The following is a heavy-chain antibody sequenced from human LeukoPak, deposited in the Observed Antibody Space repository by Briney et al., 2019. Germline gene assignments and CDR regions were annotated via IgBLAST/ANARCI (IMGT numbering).Heavy chain of an antibody. CDR2: FDPEDGET. CDR1: GYTLTELS. V-gene: IGHV1-24*01. Sequence: ASVTVSFKVSGYTLTELSMHWVRQAPGKGLEWMGGFDPEDGETIYAQKFQGRVTMTEDTSTDTAYMELSSLRSEDPAVYYCATGSLVYYYYMDVWGKGTTVTVSS. CDR3: ATGSLVYYYYMDV. J-gene: IGHJ6*03.